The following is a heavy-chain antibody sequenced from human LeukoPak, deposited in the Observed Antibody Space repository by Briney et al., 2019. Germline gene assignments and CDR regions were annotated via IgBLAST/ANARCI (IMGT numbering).Heavy chain of an antibody. J-gene: IGHJ6*03. V-gene: IGHV1-58*02. CDR2: IVVGSGNT. D-gene: IGHD3-10*01. CDR3: ARGRDYYGSGSLYYYYYMDV. CDR1: GFTFTSSA. Sequence: GASVKVSCKASGFTFTSSAMQWVRQARGQRLEWIGWIVVGSGNTNYAQKFQERVTITRDMSTSTAYMELRSLRSDDTAVYYCARGRDYYGSGSLYYYYYMDVWGKGTTVTISS.